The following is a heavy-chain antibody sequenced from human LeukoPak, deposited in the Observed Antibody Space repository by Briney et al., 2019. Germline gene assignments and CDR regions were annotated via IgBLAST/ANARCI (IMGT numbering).Heavy chain of an antibody. CDR1: GFTFSSYA. V-gene: IGHV3-23*01. CDR2: ISGSGGST. Sequence: PGGSLRLSCAASGFTFSSYAMSWVRQAPGKGLEWLSAISGSGGSTYYADSVKGRFTISRDNSKKTLYLQMNSLRAEDTAVYYCAKYHSESFFESFDYWGQGTLVTVSS. D-gene: IGHD1-26*01. J-gene: IGHJ4*02. CDR3: AKYHSESFFESFDY.